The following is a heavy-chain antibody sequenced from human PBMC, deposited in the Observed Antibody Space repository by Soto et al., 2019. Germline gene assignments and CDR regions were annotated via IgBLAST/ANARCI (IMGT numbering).Heavy chain of an antibody. CDR2: ISAYSGNT. CDR1: GYTFTTYD. CDR3: ARGTRGYTYAL. D-gene: IGHD5-18*01. V-gene: IGHV1-18*01. Sequence: QVHLVQSGAEVRMPGASVKVSCKASGYTFTTYDISWVRQAPGQGLEWMGWISAYSGNTNNAQKFQGRVTMTTDTSTRTAYMELRSLRSDDTAVYYCARGTRGYTYALWGQGTLVTVSS. J-gene: IGHJ4*02.